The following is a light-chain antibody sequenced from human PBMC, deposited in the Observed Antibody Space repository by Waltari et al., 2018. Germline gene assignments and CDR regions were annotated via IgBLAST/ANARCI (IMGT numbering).Light chain of an antibody. J-gene: IGLJ2*01. Sequence: SSELTQDPAVSVALGQTVRITCQGDSLRTYYGSWCRQKPVQAPVLVIYGKTTRPSGIPDRFSTSMSGNTASLTITGAEAEDEAHYYCTSRDISGDVVFGGGTKLTVL. CDR1: SLRTYY. CDR2: GKT. CDR3: TSRDISGDVV. V-gene: IGLV3-19*01.